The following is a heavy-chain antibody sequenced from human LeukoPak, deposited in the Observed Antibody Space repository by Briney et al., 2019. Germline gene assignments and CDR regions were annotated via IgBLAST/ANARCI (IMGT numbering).Heavy chain of an antibody. CDR2: IYYSGIT. CDR1: GGSLSSYY. CDR3: ARVFYYGSGTFDL. D-gene: IGHD3-10*01. V-gene: IGHV4-59*01. J-gene: IGHJ2*01. Sequence: SETLSLTCTVSGGSLSSYYWSWIRQPPGKGLEWIGYIYYSGITTYNPSLRSRVTISVDTSKNQFSLRLSSVTAADTAVYYCARVFYYGSGTFDLWGRGTLVTVSS.